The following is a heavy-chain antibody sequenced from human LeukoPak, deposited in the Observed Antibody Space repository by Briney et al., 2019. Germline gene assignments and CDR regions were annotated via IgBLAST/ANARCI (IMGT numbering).Heavy chain of an antibody. CDR3: ARHYYGSGSYSHFDY. J-gene: IGHJ4*02. CDR2: IDLSDSYT. Sequence: GESLKTSCKGSGYSFDNYWITWLRQMPGKGLEWMGKIDLSDSYTNYSPSFQGHVTISADKSISTAYLQWSSLKASDSAMYYCARHYYGSGSYSHFDYWGQGTLVTVSS. V-gene: IGHV5-10-1*01. D-gene: IGHD3-10*01. CDR1: GYSFDNYW.